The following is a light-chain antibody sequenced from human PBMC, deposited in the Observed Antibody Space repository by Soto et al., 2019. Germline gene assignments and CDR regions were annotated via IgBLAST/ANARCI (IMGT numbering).Light chain of an antibody. CDR3: SSYTGSSTLV. J-gene: IGLJ1*01. CDR1: SSDFGDYDY. V-gene: IGLV2-14*01. CDR2: EVS. Sequence: QSVLTQPASVSGSPGQSITISCTGTSSDFGDYDYVSWYLQHPGKVPKLMIYEVSNRPSGVSNRFSGSKSGNTASLTISGLQAEEEADYYCSSYTGSSTLVFGTGTKVTVV.